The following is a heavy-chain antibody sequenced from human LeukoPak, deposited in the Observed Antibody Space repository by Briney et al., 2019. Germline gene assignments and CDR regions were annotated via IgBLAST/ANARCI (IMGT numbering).Heavy chain of an antibody. CDR1: GYTFTSYG. J-gene: IGHJ4*02. Sequence: VASAKVSCKASGYTFTSYGISWVRQAPGQGLEWMGWISAYNGNTNYAQKLQGRVTMTTDTSTSTAYMELRSLRSDDTAVYYCARGALYYYDSSGRAFDYWGQGTLVTVSS. CDR2: ISAYNGNT. CDR3: ARGALYYYDSSGRAFDY. V-gene: IGHV1-18*01. D-gene: IGHD3-22*01.